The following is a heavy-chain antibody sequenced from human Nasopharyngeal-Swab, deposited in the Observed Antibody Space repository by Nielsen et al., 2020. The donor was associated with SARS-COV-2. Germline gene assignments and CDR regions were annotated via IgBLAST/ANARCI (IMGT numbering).Heavy chain of an antibody. D-gene: IGHD3-3*01. J-gene: IGHJ6*02. Sequence: SVKVSCKASGGTFSSYAISWVREGPGQGLEWMGGIIPILGIANYAQKFQGRVTITADKSTSTAYMELSSLRSEDTAVYYCASGASFLEWFAAPPYYYGMDVWGQGTTVTVSS. V-gene: IGHV1-69*10. CDR3: ASGASFLEWFAAPPYYYGMDV. CDR2: IIPILGIA. CDR1: GGTFSSYA.